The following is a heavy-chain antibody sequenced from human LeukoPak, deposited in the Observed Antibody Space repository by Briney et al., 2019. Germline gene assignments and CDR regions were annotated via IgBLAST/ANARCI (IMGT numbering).Heavy chain of an antibody. D-gene: IGHD1-14*01. V-gene: IGHV3-30*02. CDR1: GFSFGSYG. CDR3: AKDQPEAYFDY. CDR2: IRTDGSID. Sequence: GGSLRLSCAASGFSFGSYGLHWVRQAPGKGLEWVAFIRTDGSIDYYADSVRGRFTISRDNAKNTLYLQMNSLRAEDAALYYCAKDQPEAYFDYWGQGTLVTVSS. J-gene: IGHJ4*02.